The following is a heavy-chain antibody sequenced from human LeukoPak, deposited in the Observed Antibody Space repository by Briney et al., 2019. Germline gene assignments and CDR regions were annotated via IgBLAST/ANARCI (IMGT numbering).Heavy chain of an antibody. D-gene: IGHD4-11*01. CDR3: ARVEYSNYDYYYYMDV. CDR2: TYYRSKWYN. V-gene: IGHV6-1*01. CDR1: GDSVSSNSAA. J-gene: IGHJ6*03. Sequence: SQTLSLTCAISGDSVSSNSAAWNWIRQSPSRGLEWLGRTYYRSKWYNDYAVSVKSRITIIPDTSKNQFSLQLNSVTPEDTAVYYCARVEYSNYDYYYYMDVWGKGTTVTVSS.